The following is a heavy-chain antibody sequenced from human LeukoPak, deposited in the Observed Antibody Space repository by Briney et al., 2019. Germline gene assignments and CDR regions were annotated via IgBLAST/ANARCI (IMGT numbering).Heavy chain of an antibody. V-gene: IGHV1-69*13. CDR2: IISIYGTE. CDR1: GGPFSSYA. Sequence: SVKVSCKASGGPFSSYAISWLRQAPRQRLEWMGGIISIYGTENYAQKFQGRVTITADDSTSTAYMEMRSLRSENTAVYYCAREGYDYTKPDYWGQGTLVTVSS. J-gene: IGHJ4*02. CDR3: AREGYDYTKPDY. D-gene: IGHD4-11*01.